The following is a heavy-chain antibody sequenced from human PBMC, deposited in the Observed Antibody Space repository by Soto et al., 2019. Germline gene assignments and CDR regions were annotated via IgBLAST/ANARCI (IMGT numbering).Heavy chain of an antibody. J-gene: IGHJ6*02. CDR3: ARVRFGVVNRSYGMDV. V-gene: IGHV4-34*01. CDR1: GGSFSGYY. Sequence: PSETLSLTCAVYGGSFSGYYWSWIRQPPGKGLEWIGEINHSGSTNYNPSLKSRVTISVDTSKNQFSLKLSSVTAADTAVYYCARVRFGVVNRSYGMDVWGQGTTVTVSS. D-gene: IGHD3-3*01. CDR2: INHSGST.